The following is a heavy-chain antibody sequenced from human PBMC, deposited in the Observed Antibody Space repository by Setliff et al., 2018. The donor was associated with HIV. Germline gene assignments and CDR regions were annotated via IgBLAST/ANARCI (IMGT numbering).Heavy chain of an antibody. CDR3: ARLGIAVVVFGFDP. CDR2: TYYRSKWYY. J-gene: IGHJ5*02. D-gene: IGHD6-19*01. Sequence: SQTLSLTCAISGDSVSSNSAAWNWIRQSPARGLEWLGRTYYRSKWYYNYAVSVKSRITINPDTSKNQFSLKLSSVTAADTAVYYCARLGIAVVVFGFDPWGQGTLVTVSS. CDR1: GDSVSSNSAA. V-gene: IGHV6-1*01.